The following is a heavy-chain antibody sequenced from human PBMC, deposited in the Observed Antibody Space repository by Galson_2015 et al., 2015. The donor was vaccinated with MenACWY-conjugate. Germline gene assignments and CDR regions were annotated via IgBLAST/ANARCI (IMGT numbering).Heavy chain of an antibody. D-gene: IGHD3-22*01. CDR3: ARNFYASNGYYNY. J-gene: IGHJ4*02. Sequence: SVKVSCKASEDTFPNYAIHWVRQAPGQGLEWMGWIVAGNGNSKFSEGFQGRLTITRDTSARTVYLELSSLRSEDTAVYYCARNFYASNGYYNYWGQGTLVTVSS. CDR2: IVAGNGNS. V-gene: IGHV1-3*01. CDR1: EDTFPNYA.